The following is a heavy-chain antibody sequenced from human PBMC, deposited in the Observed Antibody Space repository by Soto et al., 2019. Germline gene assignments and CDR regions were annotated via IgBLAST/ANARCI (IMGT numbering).Heavy chain of an antibody. D-gene: IGHD3-22*01. CDR1: GFTFSSYA. CDR3: ASWDYYDSSGYYDY. CDR2: ISSNGGST. Sequence: GGSLRLSCAASGFTFSSYAMSWVRQAPGKGLEYVSAISSNGGSTYYANSVKGRFTISRDNSKNTLYLQMGSLRAEDMAVYYCASWDYYDSSGYYDYWGQGT. V-gene: IGHV3-64*01. J-gene: IGHJ4*02.